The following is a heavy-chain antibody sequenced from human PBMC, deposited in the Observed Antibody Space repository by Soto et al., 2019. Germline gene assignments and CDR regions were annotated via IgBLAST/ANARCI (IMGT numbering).Heavy chain of an antibody. D-gene: IGHD4-17*01. Sequence: SETLSLTCTASGGSISSGNYYWSWMRQHPGKGLEWIGYIHYSGSTYYNPSLKSRVIISVDTSNNQFSLKLSSVTAADTAVYYCARHLGNYGHWVFDYWGQGTLVIVSS. CDR1: GGSISSGNYY. V-gene: IGHV4-31*03. CDR3: ARHLGNYGHWVFDY. J-gene: IGHJ4*02. CDR2: IHYSGST.